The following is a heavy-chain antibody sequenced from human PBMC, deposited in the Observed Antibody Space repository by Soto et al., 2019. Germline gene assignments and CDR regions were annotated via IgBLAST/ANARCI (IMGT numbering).Heavy chain of an antibody. Sequence: SVKVSCKASGGTFSSYTISWVRQAPGQGLEWMGRIIPILGIANYAQKFQGRVTITADESTSTAYMELSSLRSEDTAVYYCARDASRAPYYDILTGYLPNYYYGMDVWGQGTTVTVSS. V-gene: IGHV1-69*04. CDR2: IIPILGIA. CDR3: ARDASRAPYYDILTGYLPNYYYGMDV. D-gene: IGHD3-9*01. CDR1: GGTFSSYT. J-gene: IGHJ6*02.